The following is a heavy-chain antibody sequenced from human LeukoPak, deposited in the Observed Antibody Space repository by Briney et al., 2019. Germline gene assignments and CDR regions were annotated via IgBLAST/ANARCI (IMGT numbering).Heavy chain of an antibody. D-gene: IGHD1-14*01. CDR3: ARPSGNAFDI. CDR2: ISSSGSTI. CDR1: GFTFSSYE. V-gene: IGHV3-48*03. J-gene: IGHJ3*02. Sequence: GGSLRLSCAASGFTFSSYEMNWVRQAPGKGLEWVSYISSSGSTIYYADSVKGRCTISRDNAKNSLYLQMNSLRAEDTAVYYCARPSGNAFDIWGQGTMVTVSS.